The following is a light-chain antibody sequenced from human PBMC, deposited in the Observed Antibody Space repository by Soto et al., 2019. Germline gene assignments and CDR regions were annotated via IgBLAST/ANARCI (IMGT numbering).Light chain of an antibody. Sequence: DIQMTQSPSTLSASVGDRVTITCRASQSISYWLAWYQQKPGKAPKVLIYDASSLESGVPSRFSGSGSGTDFTLTISSLQPEDFATYYCQQSYSTPPLTFGGGTKVDIK. J-gene: IGKJ4*01. V-gene: IGKV1-5*01. CDR1: QSISYW. CDR3: QQSYSTPPLT. CDR2: DAS.